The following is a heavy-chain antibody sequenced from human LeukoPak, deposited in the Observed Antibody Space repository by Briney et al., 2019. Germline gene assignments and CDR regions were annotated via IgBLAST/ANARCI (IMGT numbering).Heavy chain of an antibody. CDR2: ISGSGGST. Sequence: GGSLRLSCAASGFTFSSYAMSWVRQAPGKGLEWVSAISGSGGSTYYADSVKGRFSISRDSSKNILYLQMNSLRAEDTAVYYCAKDRCSNGVGCYYYYMDVWGKGTSVTISS. CDR1: GFTFSSYA. D-gene: IGHD2-8*01. CDR3: AKDRCSNGVGCYYYYMDV. V-gene: IGHV3-23*01. J-gene: IGHJ6*03.